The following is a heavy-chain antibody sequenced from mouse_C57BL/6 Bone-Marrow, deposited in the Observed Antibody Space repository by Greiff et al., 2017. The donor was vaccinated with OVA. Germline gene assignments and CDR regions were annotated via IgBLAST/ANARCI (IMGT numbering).Heavy chain of an antibody. CDR3: GGGLRRGYWYFGG. CDR2: IRSKSSNYAT. J-gene: IGHJ1*03. CDR1: GFTFNTYA. V-gene: IGHV10-3*01. Sequence: EVKLVESGGGLVQPKGSLKLSCAASGFTFNTYAMHWVRQAPGKGLEWVARIRSKSSNYATYYADSVKDRFTISRDDSPSMLYLQMKNPKTEDTAMVYCGGGLRRGYWYFGGWGTGNTGTGSS. D-gene: IGHD2-4*01.